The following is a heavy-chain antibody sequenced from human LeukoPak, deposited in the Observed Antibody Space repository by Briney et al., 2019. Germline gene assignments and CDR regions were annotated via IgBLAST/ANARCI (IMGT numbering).Heavy chain of an antibody. V-gene: IGHV3-23*01. CDR1: GFTFSSYA. CDR2: ISGSGGST. J-gene: IGHJ6*03. CDR3: ATSTAMVSGYYYYMDV. Sequence: QPGGSLRLSCAASGFTFSSYAMSWVRQAPGKGLEWVSDISGSGGSTYYADSVKGRFTISRDNSKNTLYLQMNSLRAEDTAVYYCATSTAMVSGYYYYMDVWGKGTTVTVSS. D-gene: IGHD5-18*01.